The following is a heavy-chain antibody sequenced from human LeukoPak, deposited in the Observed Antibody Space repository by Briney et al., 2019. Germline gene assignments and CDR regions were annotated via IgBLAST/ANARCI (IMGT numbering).Heavy chain of an antibody. V-gene: IGHV3-30*03. Sequence: GGSLRLSCAASGFTFSSYGMHWVRQVPGKGLEWVAVISYDGSNKYYADSVKGRFTISRDNSKNTLYLQMNSLRAEDTAVYYCVREYYDGSGSWDNWFDPWGQGILVTVSS. CDR1: GFTFSSYG. CDR2: ISYDGSNK. J-gene: IGHJ5*02. CDR3: VREYYDGSGSWDNWFDP. D-gene: IGHD3-10*01.